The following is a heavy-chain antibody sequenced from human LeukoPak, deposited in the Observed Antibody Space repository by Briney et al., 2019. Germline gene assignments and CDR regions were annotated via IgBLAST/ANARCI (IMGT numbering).Heavy chain of an antibody. CDR1: GGSISSGSYY. V-gene: IGHV4-61*02. D-gene: IGHD3/OR15-3a*01. CDR2: IYTSGST. CDR3: ARQTGSGLFILP. J-gene: IGHJ4*02. Sequence: SETLSLTCTVSGGSISSGSYYWSWIRQPAGKGLEWIGRIYTSGSTNYNPSLKSRVTISVDTSKNQFSLKLSSVTAADTAVYYCARQTGSGLFILPGGQGTLVTISS.